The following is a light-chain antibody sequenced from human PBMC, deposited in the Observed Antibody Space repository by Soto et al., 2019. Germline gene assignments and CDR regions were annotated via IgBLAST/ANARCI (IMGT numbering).Light chain of an antibody. V-gene: IGKV1-5*03. CDR2: KAS. CDR3: QQYNSYSWT. J-gene: IGKJ1*01. Sequence: DIHMTQSRSTLSASVRDRVTMTCRASQSISSWLAWYQQKTGKAPKLLIYKASSLESGVPSRFSGSGSGTEFTLTISSLQTDDFATYYCQQYNSYSWTFGQGTKVDIK. CDR1: QSISSW.